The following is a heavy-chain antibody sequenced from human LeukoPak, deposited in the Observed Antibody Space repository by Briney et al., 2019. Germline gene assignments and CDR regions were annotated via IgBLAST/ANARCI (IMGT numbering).Heavy chain of an antibody. CDR1: GYTFTSYA. J-gene: IGHJ4*02. V-gene: IGHV1-3*01. CDR2: INAGNGNT. CDR3: AREVTTVTFFDY. D-gene: IGHD4-17*01. Sequence: ASVKLSCKASGYTFTSYAFHWVRQAPGQRLEWMRWINAGNGNTKYSQKFQGRVPITRATSASTAYMELSSLRSEDMAVYYCAREVTTVTFFDYWGQGTLVTVSS.